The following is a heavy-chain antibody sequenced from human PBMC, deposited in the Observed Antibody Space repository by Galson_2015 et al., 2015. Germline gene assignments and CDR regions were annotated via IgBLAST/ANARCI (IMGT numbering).Heavy chain of an antibody. CDR3: VKESWGRYYYGSGSNY. CDR1: GFTFSSYA. D-gene: IGHD3-10*01. J-gene: IGHJ4*02. CDR2: ISSNGGST. V-gene: IGHV3-64D*08. Sequence: SLRLSCAASGFTFSSYAMRWVRQAPGKGLEYVSAISSNGGSTYYADSVKGRFTISRDNSKNTLYLQMSSLRAEDTAVYYCVKESWGRYYYGSGSNYWGQGTLVTVSS.